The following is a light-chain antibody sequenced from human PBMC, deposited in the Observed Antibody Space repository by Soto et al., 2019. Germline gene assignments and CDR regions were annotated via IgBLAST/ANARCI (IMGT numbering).Light chain of an antibody. CDR2: DAS. CDR1: QSVSSY. CDR3: QQRSNWPS. J-gene: IGKJ5*01. Sequence: IVLTQSPATLSLSPGERATLSCMARQSVSSYLAWYQHKPGQAPRLLIYDASNRATGIRARFSGSGSGTDFTLTISSLEPEDFALYYCQQRSNWPSVGQGTRLEIK. V-gene: IGKV3-11*01.